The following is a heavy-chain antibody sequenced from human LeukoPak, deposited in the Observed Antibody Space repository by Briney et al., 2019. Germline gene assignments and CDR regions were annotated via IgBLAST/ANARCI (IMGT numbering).Heavy chain of an antibody. CDR3: ARVAPTYCGGDCYPD. CDR1: GFTFSSYG. CDR2: IWYDGSNK. J-gene: IGHJ4*02. Sequence: GRSLRLSCAASGFTFSSYGMHWVRQAPGKGLEWVAVIWYDGSNKYYADSVKGRFTISRDNSKNTLYLQMNSLRAEDTAVYYCARVAPTYCGGDCYPDWGQGTLVTVSS. V-gene: IGHV3-33*01. D-gene: IGHD2-21*02.